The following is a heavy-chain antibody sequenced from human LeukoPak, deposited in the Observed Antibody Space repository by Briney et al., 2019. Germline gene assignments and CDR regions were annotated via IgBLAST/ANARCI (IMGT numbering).Heavy chain of an antibody. V-gene: IGHV3-64D*06. CDR3: VKESGFMVAPNSAFDI. CDR1: GFTFSSHA. Sequence: GGSMRLSCAASGFTFSSHAMYWVRQAPGKGLEYVSGISRNGGSTYYADSVKGRFTISRDNSKNTLYLQMSSLRAEDTAVYYCVKESGFMVAPNSAFDIWGQGTMVTVPS. J-gene: IGHJ3*02. CDR2: ISRNGGST. D-gene: IGHD4/OR15-4a*01.